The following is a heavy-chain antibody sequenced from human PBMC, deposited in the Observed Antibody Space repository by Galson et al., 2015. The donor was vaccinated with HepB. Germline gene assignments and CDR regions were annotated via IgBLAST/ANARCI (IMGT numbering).Heavy chain of an antibody. CDR1: GFTFSSYV. J-gene: IGHJ4*02. Sequence: SLRLSCAASGFTFSSYVMSWVRQAPGKGLKWVSAISGSGGSPYYADPVKGRFTISRDNSKNTLFLQMDSLRAEDTAVYYCAKAYYYDNSGYYFGGEGDCWGQGTLVTVSS. CDR3: AKAYYYDNSGYYFGGEGDC. V-gene: IGHV3-23*01. D-gene: IGHD3-22*01. CDR2: ISGSGGSP.